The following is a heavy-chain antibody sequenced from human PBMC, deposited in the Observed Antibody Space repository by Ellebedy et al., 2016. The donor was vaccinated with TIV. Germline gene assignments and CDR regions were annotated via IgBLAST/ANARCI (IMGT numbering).Heavy chain of an antibody. CDR1: EFTFSTYW. J-gene: IGHJ4*02. CDR3: ATERGAYSGSGQAFDY. D-gene: IGHD3-10*01. Sequence: PGGSLRLSCAASEFTFSTYWMNWVRQAPGKGLEWVATIKQDGSEKYYVDSVKARFTITRDHAENSLYLQMNSLRAEDTAVYYCATERGAYSGSGQAFDYWGQGTLVTVSS. CDR2: IKQDGSEK. V-gene: IGHV3-7*01.